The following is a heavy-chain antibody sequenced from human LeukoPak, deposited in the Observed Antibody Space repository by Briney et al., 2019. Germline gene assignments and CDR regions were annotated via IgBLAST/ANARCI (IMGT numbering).Heavy chain of an antibody. V-gene: IGHV4-39*01. CDR2: IYDSGST. D-gene: IGHD5-18*01. Sequence: PSETLSLTCTVSGVSISSSSYHWDWIRQPPGKGLEGIGRIYDSGSTYYSPSLKRRVTISVDTSKNTFSLKLNSVTAADTAVYYCTRQVLHTAMDYWGQGTLVTVSS. J-gene: IGHJ4*02. CDR3: TRQVLHTAMDY. CDR1: GVSISSSSYH.